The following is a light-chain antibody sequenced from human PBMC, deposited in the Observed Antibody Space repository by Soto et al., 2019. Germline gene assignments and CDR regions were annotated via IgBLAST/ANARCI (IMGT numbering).Light chain of an antibody. CDR2: GGS. V-gene: IGKV3-20*01. J-gene: IGKJ2*03. CDR1: QSVTSTY. Sequence: EIVLTQSPVTLSLSPGERATLSCRASQSVTSTYLAWYQQKPGQSPRLIIYGGSTRASGFPDRFSGGGSGTDFTRTSSRLEPEDSAVYYCHCQQFDSSRVYSFGQGTKLEI. CDR3: QQFDSSRVYS.